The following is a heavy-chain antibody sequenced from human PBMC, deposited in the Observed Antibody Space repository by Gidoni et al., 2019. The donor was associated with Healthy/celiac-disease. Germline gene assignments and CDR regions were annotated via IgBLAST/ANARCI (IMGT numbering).Heavy chain of an antibody. CDR2: ISSSSSTI. CDR1: GFTFRSYS. Sequence: EVQLVESGGGLVQPGGSLRLSCSASGFTFRSYSMNWVRQAPGKGLEWVSYISSSSSTIYYADSVKGRFTISRDNAKNSLYLQMNSLRAEDTAVYYCSSWSFPTTYYYYMDVWGKGTTVTVSS. J-gene: IGHJ6*03. CDR3: SSWSFPTTYYYYMDV. D-gene: IGHD6-13*01. V-gene: IGHV3-48*01.